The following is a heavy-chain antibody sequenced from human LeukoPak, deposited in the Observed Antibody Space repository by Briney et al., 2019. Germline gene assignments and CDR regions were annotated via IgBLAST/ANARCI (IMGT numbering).Heavy chain of an antibody. Sequence: GGSLRLSCAASGFTFSTYWMTWVRQAPGKGLEWVANINQAGDDKYYVDSVKGRFTISRDNAKKSLYLQMNNVRVEDTAVYYCAKTGRSGYSSSWDFDYWGQGTLVTVSS. D-gene: IGHD6-13*01. CDR1: GFTFSTYW. CDR2: INQAGDDK. J-gene: IGHJ4*02. V-gene: IGHV3-7*01. CDR3: AKTGRSGYSSSWDFDY.